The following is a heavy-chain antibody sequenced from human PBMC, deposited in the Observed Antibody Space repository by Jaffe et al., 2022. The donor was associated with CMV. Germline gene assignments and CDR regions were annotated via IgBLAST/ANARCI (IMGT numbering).Heavy chain of an antibody. Sequence: QVQLVQSGAEVKKPGASVKVSCKASGYTFTSYDINWVRQATGQGLEWMGWMNPNSGNTGYAQKFQGRVTMTRNTSISTAYMELSSLRSEDTAVYYCARAKLAARRRNYYYYGMDVWGQGTTVTVSS. V-gene: IGHV1-8*01. CDR2: MNPNSGNT. D-gene: IGHD6-6*01. J-gene: IGHJ6*02. CDR3: ARAKLAARRRNYYYYGMDV. CDR1: GYTFTSYD.